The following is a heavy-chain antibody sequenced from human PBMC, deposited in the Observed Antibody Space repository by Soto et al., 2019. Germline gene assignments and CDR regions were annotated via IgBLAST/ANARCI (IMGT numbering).Heavy chain of an antibody. Sequence: LETLSLTCTVSGCSISSYYWSWIRQPPGKGLEWIGYIYYSGSTNYNPSLKSRVTISVDTSKNQFSLKLSSVTAADTAVYYCARGYYFDYWGQGTMVTVSS. V-gene: IGHV4-59*12. CDR1: GCSISSYY. J-gene: IGHJ4*02. CDR3: ARGYYFDY. CDR2: IYYSGST.